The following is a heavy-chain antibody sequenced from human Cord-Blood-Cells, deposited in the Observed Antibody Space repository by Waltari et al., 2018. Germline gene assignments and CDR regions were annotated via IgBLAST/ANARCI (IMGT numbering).Heavy chain of an antibody. CDR3: ARQGGTDSSSSWFDP. CDR2: IYYSGST. CDR1: GGSISSSSYY. V-gene: IGHV4-39*01. D-gene: IGHD6-13*01. Sequence: QLQLQESGPGLVKPSETLSLTCTVSGGSISSSSYYWGWIRQPPGKGLEWIGSIYYSGSTSYHPSLKSRVTISVDTSKNQFSLELSSVTAADTAVYYCARQGGTDSSSSWFDPWGQGTLVTVSS. J-gene: IGHJ5*02.